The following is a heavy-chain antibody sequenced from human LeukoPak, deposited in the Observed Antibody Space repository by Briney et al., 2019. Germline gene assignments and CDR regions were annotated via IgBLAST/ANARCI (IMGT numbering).Heavy chain of an antibody. CDR1: GGSISSSSYY. CDR2: IYYSGST. Sequence: PSETLSLTCTVSGGSISSSSYYWGWIRQPPGKGLEWIGSIYYSGSTYYNPSLKSRVTISVDTSKNQFSLKLTSVTAADTAVYYCARDLDSSSWYVGYWGQGTLVTVSS. J-gene: IGHJ4*02. V-gene: IGHV4-39*07. D-gene: IGHD6-13*01. CDR3: ARDLDSSSWYVGY.